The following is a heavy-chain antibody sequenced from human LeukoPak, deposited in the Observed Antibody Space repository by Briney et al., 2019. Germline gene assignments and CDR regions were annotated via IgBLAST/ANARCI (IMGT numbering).Heavy chain of an antibody. CDR2: INFDSGGT. J-gene: IGHJ4*02. D-gene: IGHD2-15*01. V-gene: IGHV1-2*02. Sequence: ASVKVSCKASGYTFTGHYMHWVRQAPGQGLEWMGWINFDSGGTNYAQKFQDRVTTTRDTSISTAYMDLSRLRSDDTAVYYCASGGMAALPDYWGQGTLVTVSS. CDR3: ASGGMAALPDY. CDR1: GYTFTGHY.